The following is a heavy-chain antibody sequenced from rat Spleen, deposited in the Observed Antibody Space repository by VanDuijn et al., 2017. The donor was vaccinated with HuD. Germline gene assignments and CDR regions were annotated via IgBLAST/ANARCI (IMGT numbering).Heavy chain of an antibody. CDR1: GFTFSDYY. CDR2: FSFDGRTT. CDR3: AREVVKRYYFDY. J-gene: IGHJ2*01. D-gene: IGHD1-12*02. Sequence: EVQLVESDGGLVQPGRSLKLSCAASGFTFSDYYMAWVRQAPTEGLEWVATFSFDGRTTYYRDSVKGRFTISRDNAKSTLYLQMDSLRSEDTATYYCAREVVKRYYFDYWGQGVMVTVSS. V-gene: IGHV5-29*01.